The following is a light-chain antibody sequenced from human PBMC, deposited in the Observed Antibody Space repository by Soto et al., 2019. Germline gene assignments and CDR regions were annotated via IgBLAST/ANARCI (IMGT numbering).Light chain of an antibody. J-gene: IGKJ1*01. CDR3: HQPYILPRT. Sequence: DIQMTQSPSSLSASVGDRVTITCRTSQNIDTYLKWYQQKPGKAPRLLIYNAFILHSGVPSRFSGSGSRTDFTLTISSLQPEDFATYYCHQPYILPRTFGQGTRVEI. V-gene: IGKV1-39*01. CDR1: QNIDTY. CDR2: NAF.